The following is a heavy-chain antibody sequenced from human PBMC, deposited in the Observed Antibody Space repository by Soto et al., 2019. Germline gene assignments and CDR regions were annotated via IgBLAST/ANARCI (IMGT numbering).Heavy chain of an antibody. D-gene: IGHD2-2*01. CDR3: AKDQGSGTIVVVPAATYYYYYGMDV. CDR2: ISGSGGST. Sequence: EVQLVESGGGLVQPGGSLRLSCAASGFTLSSYWMSWVRQAPGKGLEWVSAISGSGGSTYYADSVKGRFTISRDNSKNTLYLQMNSLRAEDTAVYYCAKDQGSGTIVVVPAATYYYYYGMDVWGQGTTVTVSS. J-gene: IGHJ6*02. V-gene: IGHV3-23*04. CDR1: GFTLSSYW.